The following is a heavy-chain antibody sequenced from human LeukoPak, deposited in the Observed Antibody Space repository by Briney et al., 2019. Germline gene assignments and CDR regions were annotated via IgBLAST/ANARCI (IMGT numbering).Heavy chain of an antibody. CDR3: TTGLPGIHGDFDF. CDR1: QFNFRNAW. D-gene: IGHD1-14*01. Sequence: GGSLRLSCVVSQFNFRNAWMAWVRQAPGKGLEWVGRIKSKGDSEKTDYAAPLRGRFSISRDDSKNTLYLQVNSLQIEDTAVYYCTTGLPGIHGDFDFWGQGTLVTVSS. CDR2: IKSKGDSEKT. J-gene: IGHJ4*02. V-gene: IGHV3-15*01.